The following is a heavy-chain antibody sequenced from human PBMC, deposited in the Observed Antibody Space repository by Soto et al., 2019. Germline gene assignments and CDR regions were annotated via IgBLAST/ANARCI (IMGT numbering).Heavy chain of an antibody. Sequence: SVKVSCKASGGTFSRHAIAWVRQAPGQGLEWMGGISPTFGTATYAPKFQGSVAISADRSSNTAYMELSSLRSQDTAVYYCASERSAQYFDSWGQGTVVTVSS. V-gene: IGHV1-69*06. CDR3: ASERSAQYFDS. D-gene: IGHD1-26*01. CDR2: ISPTFGTA. J-gene: IGHJ4*02. CDR1: GGTFSRHA.